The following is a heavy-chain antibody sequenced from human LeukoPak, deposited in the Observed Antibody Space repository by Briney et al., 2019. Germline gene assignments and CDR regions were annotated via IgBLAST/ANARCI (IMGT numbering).Heavy chain of an antibody. CDR3: ASSERITIFGVDSDDAFDI. V-gene: IGHV4-59*08. Sequence: SETLSLTCTVWGGSISSYYWSWIRQPPGKGLEGIGYIYYSGSTNYNPSLNSRVTISVDTSKNQFSLKLSSVTAADTAVYYCASSERITIFGVDSDDAFDIWGQGTMVNVSS. J-gene: IGHJ3*02. D-gene: IGHD3-3*01. CDR2: IYYSGST. CDR1: GGSISSYY.